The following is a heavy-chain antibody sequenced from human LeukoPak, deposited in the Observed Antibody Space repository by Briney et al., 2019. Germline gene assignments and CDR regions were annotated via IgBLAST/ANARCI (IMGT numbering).Heavy chain of an antibody. V-gene: IGHV3-23*01. Sequence: PGGSLRLSCAASGFTFSSYAMSWVRQAPGKGLEWVSAISGSGGSTYYADSVKGRFTISRDNSKNTLYLQMNSLRAEGTAVYYCAKVSSDSRLGYFDYWGQGTLVTVSS. CDR2: ISGSGGST. CDR3: AKVSSDSRLGYFDY. J-gene: IGHJ4*02. D-gene: IGHD3-9*01. CDR1: GFTFSSYA.